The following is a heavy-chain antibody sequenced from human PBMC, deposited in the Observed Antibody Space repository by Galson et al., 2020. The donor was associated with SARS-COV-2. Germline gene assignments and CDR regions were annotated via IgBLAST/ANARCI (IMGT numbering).Heavy chain of an antibody. D-gene: IGHD6-19*01. J-gene: IGHJ4*02. CDR3: ARIDSSGCRGNY. Sequence: GPTLVKPTQTLTLTCTFSGFSLSTSGMCVNWIRQPPGKALEWLARIDWDDDEYYSTSLKTRLTISKDTSKNQVVLTMSNMDPVDTATYYCARIDSSGCRGNYWGQGTLVTVSS. CDR1: GFSLSTSGMC. V-gene: IGHV2-70*11. CDR2: IDWDDDE.